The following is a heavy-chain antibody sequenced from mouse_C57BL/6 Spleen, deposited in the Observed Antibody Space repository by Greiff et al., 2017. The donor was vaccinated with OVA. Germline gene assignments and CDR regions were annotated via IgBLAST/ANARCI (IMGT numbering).Heavy chain of an antibody. CDR3: ASGITTVDYFDY. CDR2: IYPGSGST. V-gene: IGHV1-55*01. Sequence: QVQLKQPGAERVKPGASVKMSCKASGYTFTSYWITWVKQRPGQGLEWIGDIYPGSGSTNYNEKFKSKATLTVDTSSSTAYMQLSSLTSEDSAVYYCASGITTVDYFDYWGQGTTLTVSS. J-gene: IGHJ2*01. CDR1: GYTFTSYW. D-gene: IGHD1-1*01.